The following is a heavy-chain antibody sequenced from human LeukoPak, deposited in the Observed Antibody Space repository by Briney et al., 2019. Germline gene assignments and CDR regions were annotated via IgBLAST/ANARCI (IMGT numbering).Heavy chain of an antibody. CDR1: GGSFSGYY. V-gene: IGHV4-34*01. D-gene: IGHD2-8*02. J-gene: IGHJ4*02. CDR3: ARGRSWWSY. Sequence: PSETLSLTCAVYGGSFSGYYWSWIRQPPGKGLEWIGEINHSGSTNYNPSLKSRVTISVDTSKNQFSLKLSSVTAADTAVYYCARGRSWWSYWGQGTLVTVSS. CDR2: INHSGST.